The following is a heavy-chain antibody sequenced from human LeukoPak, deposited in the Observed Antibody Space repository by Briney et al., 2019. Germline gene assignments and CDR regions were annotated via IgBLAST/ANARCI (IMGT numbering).Heavy chain of an antibody. CDR1: AGSISLYNTYY. V-gene: IGHV4-59*01. Sequence: SETLSLTCTVSAGSISLYNTYYWNWIRQSPGKGLEWIGYIYYSGSTNYNPSLKSRVTISVDTSKNQFSLKLSSVTAADTAVYYCARQEQQLIYNWFDPWGQGTLVTVSS. D-gene: IGHD6-13*01. CDR3: ARQEQQLIYNWFDP. CDR2: IYYSGST. J-gene: IGHJ5*02.